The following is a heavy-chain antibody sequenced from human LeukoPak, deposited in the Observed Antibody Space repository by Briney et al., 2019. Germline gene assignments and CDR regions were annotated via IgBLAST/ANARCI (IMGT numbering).Heavy chain of an antibody. J-gene: IGHJ4*02. D-gene: IGHD1-1*01. CDR2: IYWDDDK. Sequence: SGPTLVNPTQTLTLTCTFSGFSLSTSGVGVGWIRQPPGKALEWLALIYWDDDKRYSPSLKSRLTITKDTSKNQVVLTMTNMDPVDTATYYCAHMNWRKYYFDYWGQGTLVTVSS. V-gene: IGHV2-5*02. CDR3: AHMNWRKYYFDY. CDR1: GFSLSTSGVG.